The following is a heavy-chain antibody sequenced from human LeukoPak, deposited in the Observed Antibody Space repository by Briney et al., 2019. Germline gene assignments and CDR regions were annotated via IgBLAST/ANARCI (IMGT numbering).Heavy chain of an antibody. J-gene: IGHJ4*02. CDR1: GDSINNYY. V-gene: IGHV4-59*08. D-gene: IGHD3-9*01. CDR3: ARVDLGSDWPDY. CDR2: IYYSGST. Sequence: SETLSLTCTVSGDSINNYYWIWIRQPPGKGLEWIGYIYYSGSTSYNPSLRSRVTISVDTSKNQFSLKLRSVTAADTAIYYCARVDLGSDWPDYWGQGTLVTVSS.